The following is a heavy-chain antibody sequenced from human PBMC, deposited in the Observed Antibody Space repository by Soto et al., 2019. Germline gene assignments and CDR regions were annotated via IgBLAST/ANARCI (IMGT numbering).Heavy chain of an antibody. V-gene: IGHV3-33*01. CDR2: IYHDGSNK. CDR3: ARDSKDDSSGYYAGFDY. Sequence: QVQLVESGGGVVQPGRSLRLSCAVSGFTFSSYGMNWVRQALGKGLEWVAAIYHDGSNKNYAESVRGRFTISRDNFKNTLYLHMNSLRAEDTAVYYCARDSKDDSSGYYAGFDYWGQGTLVTVSS. D-gene: IGHD3-22*01. J-gene: IGHJ4*02. CDR1: GFTFSSYG.